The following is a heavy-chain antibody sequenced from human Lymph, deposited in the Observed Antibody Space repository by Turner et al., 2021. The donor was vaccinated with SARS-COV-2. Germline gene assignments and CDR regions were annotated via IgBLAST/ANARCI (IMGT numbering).Heavy chain of an antibody. D-gene: IGHD3-10*01. CDR3: ARVLKIPRELLWFGEPEGDNWFDP. Sequence: QVQLQESGPGLVKPSETLSLPCTVSGGSISSYYWRRIRQPAGKGLEWIGRIYTSGSTNYHPSLKSRVTMSVDTSKNQFSLKLSSVTAADTAVYYCARVLKIPRELLWFGEPEGDNWFDPWGQGTLVTVSS. CDR2: IYTSGST. J-gene: IGHJ5*02. V-gene: IGHV4-4*07. CDR1: GGSISSYY.